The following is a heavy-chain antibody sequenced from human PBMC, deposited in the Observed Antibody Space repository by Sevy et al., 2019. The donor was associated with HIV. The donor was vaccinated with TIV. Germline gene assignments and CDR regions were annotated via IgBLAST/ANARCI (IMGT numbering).Heavy chain of an antibody. V-gene: IGHV3-74*01. CDR2: INSHGTIT. D-gene: IGHD3-3*01. CDR1: GFTFSSHW. CDR3: ARGQLLQFLEWPSYGLDV. Sequence: GGSLRLSCAVSGFTFSSHWMFWVRQAPGKGPVWVSHINSHGTITNYADSVKGRFAISRDNTKNTIYLQMNSLRAEDTAVYYCARGQLLQFLEWPSYGLDVWGQGTTVTVSS. J-gene: IGHJ6*02.